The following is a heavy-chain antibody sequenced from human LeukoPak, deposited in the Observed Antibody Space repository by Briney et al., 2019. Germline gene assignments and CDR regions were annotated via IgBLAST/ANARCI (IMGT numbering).Heavy chain of an antibody. V-gene: IGHV4-31*03. Sequence: PSQTLSLTCTVSGGSISSGGYYWSWIRQHPGKGLEWIGNIYYSGSTNYNPSLKSRITISVDTSKNQFSLKLSSLTAADTAVYXXXXXXXXXXXXXXXXFGYWGXXTXVTVSS. D-gene: IGHD3-10*01. J-gene: IGHJ4*02. CDR3: XXXXXXXXXXXXXXFGY. CDR1: GGSISSGGYY. CDR2: IYYSGST.